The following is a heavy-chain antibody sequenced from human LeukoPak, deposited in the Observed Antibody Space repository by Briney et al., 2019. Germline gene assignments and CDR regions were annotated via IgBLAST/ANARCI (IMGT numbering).Heavy chain of an antibody. J-gene: IGHJ4*02. CDR2: IWYDGSNT. CDR3: ARDRSTTHFDY. D-gene: IGHD5/OR15-5a*01. V-gene: IGHV3-33*01. Sequence: RGSLRLSCAASGFTFSSYGMHWVRQAPGKGLEWVAMIWYDGSNTYYADSVKGRFTISRDNSKNTLFLQMDSLRSEDTSVYYCARDRSTTHFDYSGQGSLVTVSS. CDR1: GFTFSSYG.